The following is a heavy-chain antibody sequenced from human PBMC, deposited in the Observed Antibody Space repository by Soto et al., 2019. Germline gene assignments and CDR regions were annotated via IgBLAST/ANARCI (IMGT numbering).Heavy chain of an antibody. D-gene: IGHD6-19*01. J-gene: IGHJ4*02. V-gene: IGHV6-1*01. CDR2: TYYRSNWRH. CDR3: ARGVAGSGFDL. CDR1: GDSVSSNTAA. Sequence: SHTLSLTCAISGDSVSSNTAAWNLIRSSPSRGLEWLGRTYYRSNWRHDYAVSVKSRITVNPDTSKNHFSLQLNSVTPDDTAVYYCARGVAGSGFDLWGQGTLVTVSS.